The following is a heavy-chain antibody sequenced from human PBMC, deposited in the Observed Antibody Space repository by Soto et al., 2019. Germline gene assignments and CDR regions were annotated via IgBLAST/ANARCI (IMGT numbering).Heavy chain of an antibody. CDR3: ARHRFSSGSAYFDY. V-gene: IGHV1-2*02. CDR1: GYTFTDFH. D-gene: IGHD3-22*01. J-gene: IGHJ4*02. CDR2: INPNSGDT. Sequence: ASVKVSCKSSGYTFTDFHVHWVRQAPGQGLEWMGSINPNSGDTDSAQKFQARVTMATDRSINTVYMELSRLRSDDKAVYYCARHRFSSGSAYFDYWGKGTLVTVSS.